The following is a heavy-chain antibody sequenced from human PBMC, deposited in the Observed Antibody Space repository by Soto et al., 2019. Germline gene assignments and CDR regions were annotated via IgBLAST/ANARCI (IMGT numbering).Heavy chain of an antibody. Sequence: ASVKVSCKASGYTFTGYYMHWVRQAPGQGLEWMGWINPNSGGPNYAQKFQGRVTMTRDTSISTAYMELSRLRSDDTAVYYCARVRDIVVVPAAIPRDYYYYGMDVWGQGTTVTVSS. CDR2: INPNSGGP. J-gene: IGHJ6*02. CDR1: GYTFTGYY. D-gene: IGHD2-2*01. CDR3: ARVRDIVVVPAAIPRDYYYYGMDV. V-gene: IGHV1-2*02.